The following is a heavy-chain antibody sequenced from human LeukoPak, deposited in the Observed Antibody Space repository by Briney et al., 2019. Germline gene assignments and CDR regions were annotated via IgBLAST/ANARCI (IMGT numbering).Heavy chain of an antibody. CDR1: GFTFSSYE. D-gene: IGHD3-10*01. CDR3: AKDHGSGSYYNLPDF. CDR2: IGISGVST. J-gene: IGHJ4*02. V-gene: IGHV3-23*01. Sequence: PGGSLRLSCAASGFTFSSYEMNWLRQAPGKGLEWVSGIGISGVSTYYADSVKGRFTISRDNSKNTLYLQMNSLRAEDTAFYYCAKDHGSGSYYNLPDFWGQGTLVTVSS.